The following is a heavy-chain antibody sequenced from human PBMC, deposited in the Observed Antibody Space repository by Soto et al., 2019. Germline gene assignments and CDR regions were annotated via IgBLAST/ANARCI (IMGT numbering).Heavy chain of an antibody. D-gene: IGHD3-9*01. V-gene: IGHV4-31*03. CDR2: IDYSGNT. CDR3: ARQPMGYDVLTGLKRFDL. CDR1: GDSITDGDYF. J-gene: IGHJ5*02. Sequence: PSETLSLTCSVSGDSITDGDYFWSWIRHHPGKGLEWLGYIDYSGNTYYNPSLKSRLFISVATSKNQFSLNLSSVTAADTAVYYCARQPMGYDVLTGLKRFDLWGQGILVTVSS.